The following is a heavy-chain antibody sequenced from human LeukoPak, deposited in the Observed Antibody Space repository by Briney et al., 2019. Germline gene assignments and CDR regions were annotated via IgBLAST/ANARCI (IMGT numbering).Heavy chain of an antibody. CDR3: ARDFHYYDSSGYYPNY. J-gene: IGHJ4*02. V-gene: IGHV3-30*02. Sequence: AGGSLRLSCAASGFTFSSYGMHWVRQAPGKGMEWVAFIRYDGSNKYYADSVKGRFTISRDNSKNTLYLQMNSLRAEDTAVYYCARDFHYYDSSGYYPNYWGQGTLATVSS. D-gene: IGHD3-22*01. CDR1: GFTFSSYG. CDR2: IRYDGSNK.